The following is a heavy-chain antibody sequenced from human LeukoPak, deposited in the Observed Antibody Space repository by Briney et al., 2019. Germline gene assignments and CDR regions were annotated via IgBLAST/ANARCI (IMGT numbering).Heavy chain of an antibody. CDR3: ARYCSSTSCYAGEHFDY. V-gene: IGHV4-39*07. J-gene: IGHJ4*02. CDR1: GGSISSSNYY. Sequence: PSETLSLTCTVSGGSISSSNYYWGWIRQPPEKGLEWIGEINHSGSTNYNPSLKSRVTISVDTSKNQFSLKLSSVTAADTAVYYCARYCSSTSCYAGEHFDYWGQGTLVTVSS. D-gene: IGHD2-2*01. CDR2: INHSGST.